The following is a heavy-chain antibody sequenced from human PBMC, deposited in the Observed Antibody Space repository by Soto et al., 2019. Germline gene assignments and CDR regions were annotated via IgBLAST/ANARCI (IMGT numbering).Heavy chain of an antibody. CDR1: GFTFSSFA. Sequence: QVQLVESGGGVVQPGRSLRLSCVASGFTFSSFAMHWVRQTPGKGLEWMSLISFDGNNKYYADSVKGRFTVSRDNSKNTLFLQMSSLRAEDSAVYFCARDRFRDGYKDYWGQGTLVTVSS. J-gene: IGHJ4*02. CDR2: ISFDGNNK. V-gene: IGHV3-30*15. CDR3: ARDRFRDGYKDY. D-gene: IGHD5-12*01.